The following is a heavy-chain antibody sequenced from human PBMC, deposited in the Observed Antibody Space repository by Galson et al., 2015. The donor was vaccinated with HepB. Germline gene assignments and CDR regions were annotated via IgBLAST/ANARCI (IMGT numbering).Heavy chain of an antibody. V-gene: IGHV3-23*01. Sequence: SLRLSCAASGFTFSSYAMSWVRQAPGKGLEWVSAISGSGGSTYYADSVKGRFTISRDNSKNTLYLQMNSLRAEDTAVYYCAKGQLGQLVLFLDYWGQGTLVTVSS. CDR3: AKGQLGQLVLFLDY. D-gene: IGHD6-13*01. CDR1: GFTFSSYA. CDR2: ISGSGGST. J-gene: IGHJ4*02.